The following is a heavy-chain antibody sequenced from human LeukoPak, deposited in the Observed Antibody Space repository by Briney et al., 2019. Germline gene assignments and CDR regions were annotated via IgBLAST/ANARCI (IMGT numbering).Heavy chain of an antibody. CDR3: ARVSSSWSGSFGY. V-gene: IGHV1-3*01. Sequence: ASVKVSCKASGYTFTSYAMHWVRQAPGQSLEWMGWINAGNGNTKYSQKFQGRVTITRDTSASTAYMELSSLRSEDTAVYYCARVSSSWSGSFGYWGQGTRVTVSS. CDR2: INAGNGNT. D-gene: IGHD6-13*01. CDR1: GYTFTSYA. J-gene: IGHJ4*02.